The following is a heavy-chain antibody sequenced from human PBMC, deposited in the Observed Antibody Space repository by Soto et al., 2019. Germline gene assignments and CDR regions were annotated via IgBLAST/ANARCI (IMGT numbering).Heavy chain of an antibody. V-gene: IGHV3-21*01. CDR3: ARHYCSSTSCSAFDY. CDR2: ISSSSSYI. Sequence: PGGSLRLSCAASGFTFSSYSMNWVRQAPGKGLEWVSSISSSSSYIYYADSVKGRFTISRDNAKNSLYLQMNSLRAEDTAVYYCARHYCSSTSCSAFDYWGQGTLVTVSS. D-gene: IGHD2-2*01. J-gene: IGHJ4*02. CDR1: GFTFSSYS.